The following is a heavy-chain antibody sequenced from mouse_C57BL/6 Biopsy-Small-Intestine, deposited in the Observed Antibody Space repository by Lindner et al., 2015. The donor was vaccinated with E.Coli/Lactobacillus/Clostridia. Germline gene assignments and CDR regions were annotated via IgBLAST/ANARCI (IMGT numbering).Heavy chain of an antibody. D-gene: IGHD2-4*01. CDR2: IRSKSNNYAT. V-gene: IGHV10-1*01. Sequence: VQLQESGGGLVQPKGSLKLSCAASGFSFNTYAMNWVRQAPGKGFGNGVARIRSKSNNYATYYADSVKDRFTISRDDSESMLYLQMNNLKTGDTAMYYCVSVYDYDYAMDYVGSRNLSHRLL. CDR1: GFSFNTYA. CDR3: VSVYDYDYAMDY. J-gene: IGHJ4*01.